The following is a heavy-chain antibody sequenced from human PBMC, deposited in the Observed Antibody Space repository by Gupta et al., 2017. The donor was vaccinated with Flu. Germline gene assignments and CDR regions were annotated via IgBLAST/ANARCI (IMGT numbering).Heavy chain of an antibody. J-gene: IGHJ5*02. CDR1: TNYY. D-gene: IGHD1-1*01. V-gene: IGHV1-2*02. CDR3: ARDGDFHGTNWFDP. CDR2: INPNSDST. Sequence: TNYYIQWVRQAPGQGLEWMGWINPNSDSTNYAQKFQDRVTMTRDTSVSTVYMELRSLRLDDTAVYYCARDGDFHGTNWFDPWGQGTLLIVSS.